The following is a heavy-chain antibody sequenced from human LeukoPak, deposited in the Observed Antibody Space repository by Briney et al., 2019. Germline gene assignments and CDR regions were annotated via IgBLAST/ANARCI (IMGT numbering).Heavy chain of an antibody. J-gene: IGHJ3*02. D-gene: IGHD6-19*01. V-gene: IGHV1-69*05. CDR1: GGTFSSYA. CDR3: ARGRGIAVAEYAFDI. CDR2: IIPIFGTA. Sequence: GASVKVSCKASGGTFSSYAISWVRQAPGQGLEWMGGIIPIFGTANYEQKFQGRVTITTDESTSTAYMELSSLRSEDTAVYYCARGRGIAVAEYAFDIWGQGTMVTVSS.